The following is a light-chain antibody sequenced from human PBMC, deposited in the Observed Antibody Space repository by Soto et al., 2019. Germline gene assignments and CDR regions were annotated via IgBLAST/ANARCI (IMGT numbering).Light chain of an antibody. CDR2: DVS. Sequence: QSVLTQPASVSGSPGQSITISCTGTSSDVGGYNYVSWYQQHPGKAPKLMIYDVSNRPSGISNRFSGSKSGNTASLTISGLQAEDEAEYYCSSYTSSSTVVFGGGTQLTVL. CDR1: SSDVGGYNY. V-gene: IGLV2-14*01. J-gene: IGLJ2*01. CDR3: SSYTSSSTVV.